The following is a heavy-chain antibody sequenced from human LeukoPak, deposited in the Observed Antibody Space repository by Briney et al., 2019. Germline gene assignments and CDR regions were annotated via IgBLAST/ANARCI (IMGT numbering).Heavy chain of an antibody. D-gene: IGHD1-26*01. CDR3: AKALVGATNYFDY. CDR2: ISGSGGST. V-gene: IGHV3-23*01. CDR1: GFTFSSYA. J-gene: IGHJ4*02. Sequence: GGSLRLPCAASGFTFSSYAMSWVRQAPGKGLEWVSAISGSGGSTYYADSVKGRFTISRDNSKNTLYLQMNSLRAEDTAVYYCAKALVGATNYFDYWGQGTLVTVSS.